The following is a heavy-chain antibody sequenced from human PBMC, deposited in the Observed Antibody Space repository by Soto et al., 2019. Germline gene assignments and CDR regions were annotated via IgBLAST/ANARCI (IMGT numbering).Heavy chain of an antibody. V-gene: IGHV3-66*01. CDR2: IYSTGNT. J-gene: IGHJ4*02. D-gene: IGHD4-17*01. CDR1: GVTVSNNY. Sequence: EVKLVESGGGLVQPGGSLRPSCAASGVTVSNNYMTWVRQAPGKGLELVSSIYSTGNTFYADSVKGRFTISRDNSKNTLYLQMNSLRVEDTAVYYCARNVPVTTLGYWGQGTLVTVSS. CDR3: ARNVPVTTLGY.